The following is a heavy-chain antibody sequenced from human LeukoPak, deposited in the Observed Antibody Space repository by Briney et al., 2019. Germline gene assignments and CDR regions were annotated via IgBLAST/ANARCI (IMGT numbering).Heavy chain of an antibody. D-gene: IGHD1-26*01. J-gene: IGHJ4*02. CDR3: AKISLWYSGSPEGSYFDY. CDR2: ISYDGSNK. Sequence: GGSLRLTCAASGFTFSSYAMHWVRQAPGKGLEWVAVISYDGSNKYYADSVKGRFTISRDNSKNTLYLQMNSLRAEDTAVYYCAKISLWYSGSPEGSYFDYWGQGTLVTVSP. CDR1: GFTFSSYA. V-gene: IGHV3-30-3*02.